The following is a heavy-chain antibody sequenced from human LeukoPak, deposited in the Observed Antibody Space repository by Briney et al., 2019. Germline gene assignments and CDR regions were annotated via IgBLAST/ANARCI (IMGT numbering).Heavy chain of an antibody. CDR1: GFTFSSYA. J-gene: IGHJ4*02. CDR2: ISYDGSNK. Sequence: GGSLRLSCAAPGFTFSSYAMNWVRQAPGKGLEWVAVISYDGSNKYYADSVKGRFTISRDNSKNTLYLQMNSLRAEDTAVYYCAKDRSGYFDWSDYWGQGTLVTVSS. D-gene: IGHD3-9*01. CDR3: AKDRSGYFDWSDY. V-gene: IGHV3-30*04.